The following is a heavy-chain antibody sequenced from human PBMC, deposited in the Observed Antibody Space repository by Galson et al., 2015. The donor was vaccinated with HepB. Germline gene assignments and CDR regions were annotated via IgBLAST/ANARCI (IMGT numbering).Heavy chain of an antibody. CDR1: GGSIISDEYY. Sequence: TLSLTCTVSGGSIISDEYYWSWIRQPPGKGLEWVGYVYYIENTYYNPSLKSRVSISVDTSKNQFPLKLSSVTAADTAMYYCARSMTTGYSYGMDVWGQGTTVTVSS. D-gene: IGHD4-11*01. CDR2: VYYIENT. CDR3: ARSMTTGYSYGMDV. V-gene: IGHV4-30-4*01. J-gene: IGHJ6*02.